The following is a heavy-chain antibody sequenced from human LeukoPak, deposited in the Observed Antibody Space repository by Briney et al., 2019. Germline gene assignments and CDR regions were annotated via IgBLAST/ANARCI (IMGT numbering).Heavy chain of an antibody. CDR2: MNPNSGNT. Sequence: ASVKVSCKAPGYTFTSYDINWVRQATGQGLEWMGWMNPNSGNTGYAQKFQGRVTMTRNTSISTAYMELSSLRSEDTAVYYCARGRITIFGVVIIRYYFDYWGQGTLVTVSS. CDR1: GYTFTSYD. CDR3: ARGRITIFGVVIIRYYFDY. J-gene: IGHJ4*02. V-gene: IGHV1-8*01. D-gene: IGHD3-3*01.